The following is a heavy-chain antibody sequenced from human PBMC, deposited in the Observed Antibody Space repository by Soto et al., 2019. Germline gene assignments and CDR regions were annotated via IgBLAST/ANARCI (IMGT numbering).Heavy chain of an antibody. CDR3: AKGGRQWLVTSDFNY. CDR2: VSHDGRNT. J-gene: IGHJ4*02. Sequence: VQLVESGGGVVQPGRSLRLSCAASGFTFSDYAMHWVRQAPGKGLEWVAVVSHDGRNTHYADSVKGRFTISRDSSKNTVWLEMLSLRAEDAAVYYCAKGGRQWLVTSDFNYWGQGALVTVSS. V-gene: IGHV3-30*18. D-gene: IGHD6-19*01. CDR1: GFTFSDYA.